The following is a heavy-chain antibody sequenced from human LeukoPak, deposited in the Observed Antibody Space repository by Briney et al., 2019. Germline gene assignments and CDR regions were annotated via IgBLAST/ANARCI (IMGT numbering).Heavy chain of an antibody. Sequence: PGGSLRLSCAASGFTFSSYGMHWVRQAPGKGLKRGAVIWYDGSNKYYADSVKGRFTISRDNSKNTLYLQMNSLKDEDTAVYSCAQASPSPGSYFAYSGPGPLVSVS. CDR1: GFTFSSYG. D-gene: IGHD3-10*01. V-gene: IGHV3-33*06. J-gene: IGHJ4*02. CDR3: AQASPSPGSYFAY. CDR2: IWYDGSNK.